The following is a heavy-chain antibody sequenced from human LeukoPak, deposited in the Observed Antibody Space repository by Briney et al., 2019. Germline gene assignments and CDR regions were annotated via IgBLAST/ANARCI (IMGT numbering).Heavy chain of an antibody. CDR1: GGSISSDY. J-gene: IGHJ5*02. Sequence: SETLSLTCTVSGGSISSDYWSWIRQPAGKGLEWIGRIFTSGSTSYNPSLKSRVTMSLDTSKNQFSLKLSSVAAADTAVYFCSRGGANDLWGQGTLVTVSS. CDR3: SRGGANDL. V-gene: IGHV4-4*07. D-gene: IGHD4/OR15-4a*01. CDR2: IFTSGST.